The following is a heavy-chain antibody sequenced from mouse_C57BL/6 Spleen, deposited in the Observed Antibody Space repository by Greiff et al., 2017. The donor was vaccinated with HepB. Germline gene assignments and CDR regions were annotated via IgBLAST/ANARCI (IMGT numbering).Heavy chain of an antibody. CDR3: ARPGYYGSSYYFDY. CDR1: GFTFSDYG. CDR2: ISSGSSTI. V-gene: IGHV5-17*01. D-gene: IGHD1-1*01. Sequence: DVKLVESGGGLVKPGGSLKLSCAASGFTFSDYGMHWVRQAPEKGLEWVAYISSGSSTIYYADTVKGRFTISRDNAKNTPFLQMTSLRSEDTAMYYCARPGYYGSSYYFDYWGQGTTLTVSS. J-gene: IGHJ2*01.